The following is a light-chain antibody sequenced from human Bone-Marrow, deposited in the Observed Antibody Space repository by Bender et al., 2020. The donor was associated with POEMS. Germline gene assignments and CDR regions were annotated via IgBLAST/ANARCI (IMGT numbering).Light chain of an antibody. Sequence: SYELTQPPSVSVSPGQTATITCSGEKLGEEYACWYQQKPGQSPVVVIYQDTKRPSGIPERFSGSNSGNTATLTISGTQAMDEADYYCQSWGSNTAVFGGGTKLTV. CDR2: QDT. J-gene: IGLJ2*01. CDR3: QSWGSNTAV. CDR1: KLGEEY. V-gene: IGLV3-1*01.